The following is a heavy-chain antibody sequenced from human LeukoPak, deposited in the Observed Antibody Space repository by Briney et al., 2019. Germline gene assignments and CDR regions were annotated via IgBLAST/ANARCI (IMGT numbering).Heavy chain of an antibody. J-gene: IGHJ4*02. Sequence: ESGPTLVKPTQTLTLTCTFSGFSLSTSGVGVGWIRQPPGQALEWLALIYWDDDKRYSPSLKSRLTITKDTSKNQVVLTMTNMDPVDTATYYCAHRRGDTYYYDSSGYYYVGYFDYWGQGTLVTVSS. CDR3: AHRRGDTYYYDSSGYYYVGYFDY. V-gene: IGHV2-5*02. CDR1: GFSLSTSGVG. CDR2: IYWDDDK. D-gene: IGHD3-22*01.